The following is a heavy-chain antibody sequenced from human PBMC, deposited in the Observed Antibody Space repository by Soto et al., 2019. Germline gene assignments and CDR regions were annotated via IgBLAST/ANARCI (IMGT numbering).Heavy chain of an antibody. CDR1: GYSFTSYW. D-gene: IGHD6-19*01. V-gene: IGHV5-51*01. CDR2: IYPGDSDT. Sequence: GESLKISCKGSGYSFTSYWIGWVRQMPGKGLEWVGIIYPGDSDTRYSPSFQGQVTISADKSISTAYLQWSSLKASDAAMYYCARNRAVAGHYYYYGMDVWGQGTTVTVSS. CDR3: ARNRAVAGHYYYYGMDV. J-gene: IGHJ6*02.